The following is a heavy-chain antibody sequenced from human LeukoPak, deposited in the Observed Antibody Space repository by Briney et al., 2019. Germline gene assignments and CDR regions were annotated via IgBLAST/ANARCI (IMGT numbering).Heavy chain of an antibody. Sequence: KPSETLSLTCTVSGASISSYYWSWIRQPPGKGLEWIGYIYYSGSTNYNPSLKSRVTISVDTSKNQFSLKLSSVTAADTAVYYCARGHGDYWGQGTLVTVSS. J-gene: IGHJ4*02. CDR1: GASISSYY. CDR2: IYYSGST. CDR3: ARGHGDY. V-gene: IGHV4-59*12.